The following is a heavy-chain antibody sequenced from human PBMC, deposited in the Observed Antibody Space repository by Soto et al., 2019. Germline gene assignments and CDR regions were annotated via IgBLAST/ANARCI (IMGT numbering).Heavy chain of an antibody. J-gene: IGHJ6*02. Sequence: GASVKVSCKASGYTFTSYGISWVRQAPGQGLEWMGWISAYNGSTNYAQKLQGRVTVTTDTSTSIAYMELRSLRFDDTAVYYCARRSIAAAGSYFYYGTDVWGQGTTVTGSS. CDR3: ARRSIAAAGSYFYYGTDV. V-gene: IGHV1-18*01. CDR1: GYTFTSYG. D-gene: IGHD6-13*01. CDR2: ISAYNGST.